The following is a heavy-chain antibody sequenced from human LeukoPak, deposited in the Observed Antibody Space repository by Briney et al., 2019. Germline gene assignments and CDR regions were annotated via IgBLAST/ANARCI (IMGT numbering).Heavy chain of an antibody. V-gene: IGHV5-51*01. CDR1: GYSFTSYW. D-gene: IGHD4-17*01. CDR2: IYPGDSDT. J-gene: IGHJ3*02. CDR3: ARPVYGDYSFLAFDI. Sequence: GESLKISCKGSGYSFTSYWIGWVRQMPGKGLEWMGIIYPGDSDTRYSPSFQGQVTIPADKSISTAYLQWSSLKASDTAMYYCARPVYGDYSFLAFDIWGQGTMVTVSS.